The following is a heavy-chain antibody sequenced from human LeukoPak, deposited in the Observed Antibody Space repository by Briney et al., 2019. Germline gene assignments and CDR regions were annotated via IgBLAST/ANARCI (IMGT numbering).Heavy chain of an antibody. CDR1: GFMFSSYG. V-gene: IGHV3-23*01. CDR3: AKDKVSGWPYYYGLDV. CDR2: ISGSGGRT. Sequence: PGGSLRLSCAASGFMFSSYGTSWVRQAPGKGLDWVSGISGSGGRTYYAGSVKGRFTISRDNSKNTLYLQMNSLRAEDTALYYCAKDKVSGWPYYYGLDVWGQGTTVTVSS. D-gene: IGHD6-19*01. J-gene: IGHJ6*02.